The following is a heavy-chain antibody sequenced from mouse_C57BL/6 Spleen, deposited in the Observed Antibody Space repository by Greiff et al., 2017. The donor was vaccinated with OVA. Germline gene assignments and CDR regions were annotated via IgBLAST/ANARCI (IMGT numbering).Heavy chain of an antibody. Sequence: VQLQQSGAELMKPGASVKLSCKATGYTFTGYWIEWVKQRPGHGLEWIGEILPGSGSTNYNEKFKGKATFTADTSSNTAYMQLSSLTTEDSAIYYCARAALYYDYDGYYFDYWGQGTTLTVSS. V-gene: IGHV1-9*01. D-gene: IGHD2-4*01. CDR1: GYTFTGYW. CDR2: ILPGSGST. CDR3: ARAALYYDYDGYYFDY. J-gene: IGHJ2*01.